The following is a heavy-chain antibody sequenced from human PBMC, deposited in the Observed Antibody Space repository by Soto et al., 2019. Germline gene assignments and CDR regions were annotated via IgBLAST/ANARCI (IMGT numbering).Heavy chain of an antibody. D-gene: IGHD3-3*01. CDR3: ARAPRGIAIFGVGPPAYYFDY. V-gene: IGHV6-1*01. J-gene: IGHJ4*02. CDR2: TYYRSKWYN. CDR1: GDSVSSNSAA. Sequence: PSQTLSLTCALSGDSVSSNSAAWNWIRQSPSRGLEWLGRTYYRSKWYNDYAVSVKSRITINPDTSKNQFSLQLNSVTPEDTAVYYCARAPRGIAIFGVGPPAYYFDYWGQGTLVTVSS.